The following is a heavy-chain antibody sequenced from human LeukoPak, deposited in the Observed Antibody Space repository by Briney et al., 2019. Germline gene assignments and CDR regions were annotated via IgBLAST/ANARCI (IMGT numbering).Heavy chain of an antibody. J-gene: IGHJ4*02. Sequence: PSETLSLTCAVYGGSLSNYYWSWIRQPPGKGLEWIGEITYHGRIHHNPSLKSRVTISIDKSNNQFSLKLTSVTAADTAVYYCAPIYGDYSDFDSWGQGTLVTVSS. CDR1: GGSLSNYY. CDR2: ITYHGRI. V-gene: IGHV4-34*01. CDR3: APIYGDYSDFDS. D-gene: IGHD4-17*01.